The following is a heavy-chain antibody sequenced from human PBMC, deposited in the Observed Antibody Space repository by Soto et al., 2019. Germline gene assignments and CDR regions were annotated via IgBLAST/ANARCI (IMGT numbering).Heavy chain of an antibody. J-gene: IGHJ6*02. CDR1: GGSMTSGDQY. CDR2: INHRGSL. V-gene: IGHV4-31*03. D-gene: IGHD1-1*01. CDR3: ARELPQRQGRHMDV. Sequence: SETLSLTCTVTGGSMTSGDQYWTWIRRRPGEGLEWFGYINHRGSLYYNPSLKSRVSMSVDTSKNQFSLNLSSVTAADTAVYYCARELPQRQGRHMDVWGQGTTVTVSS.